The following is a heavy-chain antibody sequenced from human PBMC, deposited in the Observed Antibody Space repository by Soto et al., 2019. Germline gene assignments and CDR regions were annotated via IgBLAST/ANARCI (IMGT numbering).Heavy chain of an antibody. Sequence: SETLSLTCAVYGGSFSGYYWSWIRQPPGKGLEWIGEINHSGSTNYNPSLKSRVTISVDTSKNQFSLKLSSVTAADTAVYYCVTEHSPGYREFLDSWGQGTLVTVSS. J-gene: IGHJ5*01. CDR1: GGSFSGYY. CDR2: INHSGST. V-gene: IGHV4-34*01. CDR3: VTEHSPGYREFLDS. D-gene: IGHD3-16*02.